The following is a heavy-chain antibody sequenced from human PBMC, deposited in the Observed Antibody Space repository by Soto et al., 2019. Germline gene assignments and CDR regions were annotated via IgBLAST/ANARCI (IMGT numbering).Heavy chain of an antibody. J-gene: IGHJ3*02. V-gene: IGHV3-23*01. CDR2: ISGTGGST. Sequence: PGGSLRLSCAASGFTFNNYAMNWVRQAPGKGLEWVATISGTGGSTYYADSVKGRFTISRDNSKNTLYLQMNSLRVEDTALYYCARVGGSYYSDDAFDIWGQGTMVTVSS. CDR3: ARVGGSYYSDDAFDI. D-gene: IGHD3-3*01. CDR1: GFTFNNYA.